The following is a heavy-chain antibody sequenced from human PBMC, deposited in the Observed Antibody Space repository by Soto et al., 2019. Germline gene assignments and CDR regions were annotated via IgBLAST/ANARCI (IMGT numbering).Heavy chain of an antibody. Sequence: ASVKVSCKASGYNFSRYYVHWVRQAAGQGLEWMCVINPTGGSTPHAQNFQDRVIITRDTSTSTIYMELRRLTSEDTAVYYCARRVGAGVLDYWG. J-gene: IGHJ4*01. CDR3: ARRVGAGVLDY. CDR1: GYNFSRYY. CDR2: INPTGGST. V-gene: IGHV1-46*01. D-gene: IGHD1-26*01.